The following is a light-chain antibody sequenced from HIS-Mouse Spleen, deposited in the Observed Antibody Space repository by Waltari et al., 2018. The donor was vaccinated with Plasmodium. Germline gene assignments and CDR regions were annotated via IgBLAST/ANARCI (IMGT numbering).Light chain of an antibody. CDR2: GAS. J-gene: IGKJ3*01. V-gene: IGKV3-15*01. CDR3: EQYNNGSFT. Sequence: EIVMTQSPATLSVSPGDRSTLSGRASQSVSSNLAWYQQRHGQAPRLLIYGASTRATGIPARFSGSGSGTEFTLTISSLQSEDFAVYYCEQYNNGSFTFGPGTKVDIK. CDR1: QSVSSN.